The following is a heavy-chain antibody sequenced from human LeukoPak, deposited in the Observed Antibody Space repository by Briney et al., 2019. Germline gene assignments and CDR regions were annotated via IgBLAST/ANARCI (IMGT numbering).Heavy chain of an antibody. Sequence: GGSLRLSCAASGFTFSSYSMNWVRQAPGKGLEWVSSISSSSSYIYYADPVKGRFTISRDNAKNSLYLQMNSLRAEDTAVYYCARDKAGSGIRDYWGQGTLVTVSS. J-gene: IGHJ4*02. CDR2: ISSSSSYI. CDR1: GFTFSSYS. V-gene: IGHV3-21*01. CDR3: ARDKAGSGIRDY. D-gene: IGHD3-10*01.